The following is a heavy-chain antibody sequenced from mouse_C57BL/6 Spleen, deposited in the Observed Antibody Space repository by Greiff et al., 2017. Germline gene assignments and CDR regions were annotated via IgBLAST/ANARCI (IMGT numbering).Heavy chain of an antibody. J-gene: IGHJ1*03. CDR1: GFNIKDYY. CDR3: ARRRSNWYFDV. CDR2: IDPEDGET. D-gene: IGHD5-1*01. V-gene: IGHV14-2*01. Sequence: DVQLQESGAELVKPGASVKLSCTASGFNIKDYYMHWVKQRTEQGLEWIGRIDPEDGETKYAPKFQGKATLTADTSSNTAYLQLSSLTSEDTAVYYCARRRSNWYFDVWGTGTTVTVSS.